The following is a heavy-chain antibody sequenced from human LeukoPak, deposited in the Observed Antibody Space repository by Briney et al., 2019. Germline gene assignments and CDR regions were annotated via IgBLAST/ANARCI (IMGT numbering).Heavy chain of an antibody. CDR3: ARDAGGWYSYYYYYGMDV. V-gene: IGHV1-18*01. D-gene: IGHD6-19*01. J-gene: IGHJ6*02. CDR1: GYTFTSYG. Sequence: ASVKVSCKASGYTFTSYGISGVRQAPGQGLEWMGWISAYNGNTNYAQKLQGRVTMTTDTSTSTAYMELRSLRSDDTAVYYCARDAGGWYSYYYYYGMDVWGQGTTVTVSS. CDR2: ISAYNGNT.